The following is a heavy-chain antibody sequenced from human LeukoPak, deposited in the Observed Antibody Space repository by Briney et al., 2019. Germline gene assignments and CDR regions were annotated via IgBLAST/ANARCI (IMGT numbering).Heavy chain of an antibody. CDR3: ARAGSPGGYDILTGSLDY. D-gene: IGHD3-9*01. CDR1: GFTFSSYA. CDR2: ISSNGGST. V-gene: IGHV3-64*01. J-gene: IGHJ4*02. Sequence: GGSLRLSCAASGFTFSSYAMHWVRQAPGKGLEYVSAISSNGGSTYYANSVKGRFTISRDNSKNTLYLQMGSLRAEDMAVYYCARAGSPGGYDILTGSLDYWGQGTLVTVSS.